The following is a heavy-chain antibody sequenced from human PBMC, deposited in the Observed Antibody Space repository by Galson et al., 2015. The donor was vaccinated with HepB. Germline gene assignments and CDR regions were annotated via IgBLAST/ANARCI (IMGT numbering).Heavy chain of an antibody. V-gene: IGHV1-18*01. Sequence: SVKVSCKVSGYTFSTYSVTWVRRAPGQGLEWMGWISAYNRKTNYAQKFQGRVSMTTDTSTSTVYMELRRLRPDDTAIYYCARGALVVGVAATLNNWFDPWGQGTLVTVSS. CDR3: ARGALVVGVAATLNNWFDP. D-gene: IGHD2-15*01. J-gene: IGHJ5*02. CDR1: GYTFSTYS. CDR2: ISAYNRKT.